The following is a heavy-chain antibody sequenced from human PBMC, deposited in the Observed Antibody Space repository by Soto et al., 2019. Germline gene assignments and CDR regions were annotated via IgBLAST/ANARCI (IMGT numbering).Heavy chain of an antibody. Sequence: QITLKESGPPLVKPTQTLTLTCTFSGFSLSTSGVGVGWIRQPPGKALEWLALIYWDDDKRYSPSLKSRLTITKDTSKNQVVLTMTNMDPVDTATYYCAHGQWKQLRHDAFDIWGQGTMVTVSS. D-gene: IGHD6-13*01. CDR2: IYWDDDK. CDR1: GFSLSTSGVG. CDR3: AHGQWKQLRHDAFDI. V-gene: IGHV2-5*02. J-gene: IGHJ3*02.